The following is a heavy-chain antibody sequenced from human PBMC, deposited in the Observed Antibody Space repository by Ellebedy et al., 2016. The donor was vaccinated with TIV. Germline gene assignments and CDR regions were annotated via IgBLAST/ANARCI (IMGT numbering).Heavy chain of an antibody. CDR1: GFTFGNYW. V-gene: IGHV3-7*01. D-gene: IGHD3-22*01. Sequence: GESLKISCAASGFTFGNYWMNWVRQAPGKGLEWVANIKQDGSEKYYVDSVKGRFTISRDNAKNSLYLQMNSLRAEDTAVYYCARVYDSIDYWGQGTLVTVSS. CDR2: IKQDGSEK. J-gene: IGHJ4*02. CDR3: ARVYDSIDY.